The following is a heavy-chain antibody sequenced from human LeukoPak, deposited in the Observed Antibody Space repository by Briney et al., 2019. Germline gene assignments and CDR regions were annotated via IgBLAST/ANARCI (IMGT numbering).Heavy chain of an antibody. Sequence: SETLSLTCTVSGYSISSDYYWGWIRQPPGKGLEWIGSFYHSGSTYYNPSLKSRVTISVDTSKNQFSLKLSSVTAADTAVYYCARNRYSYRSGNYGVPNWFDPWGQGTLVTVSS. CDR2: FYHSGST. V-gene: IGHV4-38-2*02. CDR1: GYSISSDYY. J-gene: IGHJ5*02. D-gene: IGHD3-10*01. CDR3: ARNRYSYRSGNYGVPNWFDP.